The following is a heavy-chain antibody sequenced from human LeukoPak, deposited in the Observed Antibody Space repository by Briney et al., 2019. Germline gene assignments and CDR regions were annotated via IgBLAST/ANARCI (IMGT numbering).Heavy chain of an antibody. CDR3: ASLAYLYGSGSLRFDY. V-gene: IGHV4-59*08. D-gene: IGHD3-10*01. J-gene: IGHJ4*02. CDR2: IYYSGST. CDR1: GGSISSYY. Sequence: PSETLSLTCTVSGGSISSYYWSWIRQPPGKGLEWIGYIYYSGSTNYNPSLKSRVTISVDTSKNQFSLKLSSVTAADTAVYYCASLAYLYGSGSLRFDYWGQGTLVTVSS.